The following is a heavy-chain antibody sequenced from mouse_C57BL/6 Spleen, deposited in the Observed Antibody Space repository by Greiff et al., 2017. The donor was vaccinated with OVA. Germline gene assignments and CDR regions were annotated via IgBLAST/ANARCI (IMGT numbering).Heavy chain of an antibody. CDR3: ARSLSGDFDY. V-gene: IGHV1-54*01. D-gene: IGHD1-1*02. J-gene: IGHJ2*01. CDR1: GYAFTNYL. CDR2: INPGSGGT. Sequence: VQLQQSGAELVRPGTSVKVSCKASGYAFTNYLIEWVKQRPGQGLEWIGVINPGSGGTNYNEKFKGKATLTADKSSSTAYMQLSSLTSEDSAVYFCARSLSGDFDYWGQGTTLTVSS.